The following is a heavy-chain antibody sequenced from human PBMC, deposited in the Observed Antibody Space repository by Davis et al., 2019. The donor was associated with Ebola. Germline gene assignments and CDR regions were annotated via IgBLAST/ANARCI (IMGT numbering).Heavy chain of an antibody. J-gene: IGHJ5*02. CDR3: ERERVAALGNWFDP. D-gene: IGHD3-10*01. CDR1: GFTFCTFE. CDR2: ISASGTTI. V-gene: IGHV3-48*03. Sequence: GESLKISCAASGFTFCTFEMDWVRQAPGKGLEWIAYISASGTTIYYADSVKGRFTISRENAKNSLFLQMNSLRVDDTAVYYCERERVAALGNWFDPWGQGTRVTVSS.